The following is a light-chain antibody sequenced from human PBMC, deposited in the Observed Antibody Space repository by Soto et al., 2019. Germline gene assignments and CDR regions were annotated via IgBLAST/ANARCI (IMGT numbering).Light chain of an antibody. CDR3: QQYNNWPLYT. Sequence: EIVMTQSPATLSVSPGERATLSCRASQSVSSNLAWYQQKPGQAPRLLIYGASTRATGIPARFSGSGSGTEVTLTISRLQSEDFGVYYCQQYNNWPLYTFGQGNKLEIK. CDR1: QSVSSN. J-gene: IGKJ2*01. V-gene: IGKV3-15*01. CDR2: GAS.